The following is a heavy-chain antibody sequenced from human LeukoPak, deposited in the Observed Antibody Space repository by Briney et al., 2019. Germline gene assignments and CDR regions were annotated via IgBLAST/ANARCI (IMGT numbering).Heavy chain of an antibody. CDR1: GFSFSTYA. CDR3: ARCQIAAAGTGAFDV. CDR2: FSATDGST. V-gene: IGHV3-23*01. J-gene: IGHJ3*01. Sequence: GGSLRLSCAASGFSFSTYAMTWVRQAPGKGLEWVSAFSATDGSTQYAESVKGRFTISKDSTTNTLFLQINSLRAEDTAVYYCARCQIAAAGTGAFDVWGQGTMVTVSS. D-gene: IGHD6-13*01.